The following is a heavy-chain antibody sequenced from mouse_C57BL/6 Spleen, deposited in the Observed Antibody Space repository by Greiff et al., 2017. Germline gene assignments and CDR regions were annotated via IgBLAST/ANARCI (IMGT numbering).Heavy chain of an antibody. CDR3: ARGGIYYDYDEEFDY. D-gene: IGHD2-4*01. Sequence: LVESGAELAKPGASVKLSCKASGYTFTSYWMHWVKQRPGQGLEWIGYINPSSGYTKYNQKFKDKATLTADKSSSTAYMQLSSLTYDDSAVYYCARGGIYYDYDEEFDYWGQGTLVTVSA. V-gene: IGHV1-7*01. CDR1: GYTFTSYW. J-gene: IGHJ3*01. CDR2: INPSSGYT.